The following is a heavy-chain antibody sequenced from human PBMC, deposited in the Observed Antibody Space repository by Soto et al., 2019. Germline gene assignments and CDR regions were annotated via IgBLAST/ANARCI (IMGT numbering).Heavy chain of an antibody. J-gene: IGHJ6*02. V-gene: IGHV3-30*18. CDR1: GFTFSSYC. CDR3: AKDVLRFLEWLAFYGMDV. Sequence: HPGGSLRLSCAASGFTFSSYCMHWVRQAPGKGLEWVAVISYDGSNKYYADSVKGRFTISRDNSKNTLYLQMNSLRAEDTAVYYCAKDVLRFLEWLAFYGMDVWGQGTTVTVSS. D-gene: IGHD3-3*01. CDR2: ISYDGSNK.